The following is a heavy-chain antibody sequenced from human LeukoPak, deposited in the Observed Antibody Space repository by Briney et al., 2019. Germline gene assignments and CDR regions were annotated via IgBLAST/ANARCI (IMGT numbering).Heavy chain of an antibody. J-gene: IGHJ4*02. V-gene: IGHV4-31*03. CDR1: GGSISSGGYY. CDR3: ARSGGYYFDY. CDR2: IYYSGGT. D-gene: IGHD3-10*01. Sequence: SETLSLTCTVSGGSISSGGYYWSWIRQHPGKGLEWIGYIYYSGGTYYNPSLKSRVTISVDTSKNQFSLKLSSVTAADTAVYYCARSGGYYFDYWGQGTLVTVSS.